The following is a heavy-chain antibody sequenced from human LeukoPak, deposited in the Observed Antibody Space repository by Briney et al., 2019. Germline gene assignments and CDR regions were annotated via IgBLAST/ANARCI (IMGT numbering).Heavy chain of an antibody. CDR3: AKGNGDYRLGSVSADY. D-gene: IGHD4-17*01. CDR1: GFTFDDYA. J-gene: IGHJ4*02. V-gene: IGHV3-9*01. CDR2: ISWNSGSI. Sequence: GRSLRLSCAASGFTFDDYAMHWVRQAPGKGLEWVSGISWNSGSIGYADSVKGRFTISRDNAKNSLYLQMNSLRAEDTALYYCAKGNGDYRLGSVSADYWGQGTLVTVSS.